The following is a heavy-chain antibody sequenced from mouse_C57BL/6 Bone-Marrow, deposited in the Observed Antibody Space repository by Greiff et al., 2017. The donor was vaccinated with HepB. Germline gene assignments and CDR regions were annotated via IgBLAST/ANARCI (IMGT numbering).Heavy chain of an antibody. D-gene: IGHD1-1*01. CDR1: GYTFPSYC. V-gene: IGHV1-55*01. Sequence: QVQLQHSGAELVKPGASVQMSCKASGYTFPSYCITWVTPRPGQGLEWIGDLYPGSGSTNYNEKFKSKATLTVDTSSSTAYMQLSSLTSEDSAVYYCARENGYYGSYYAMDYWGQGTSVTVSS. CDR2: LYPGSGST. CDR3: ARENGYYGSYYAMDY. J-gene: IGHJ4*01.